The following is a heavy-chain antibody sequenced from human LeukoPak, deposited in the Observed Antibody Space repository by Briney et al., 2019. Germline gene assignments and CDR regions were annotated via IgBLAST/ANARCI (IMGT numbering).Heavy chain of an antibody. CDR3: ARYRGANGYYFDY. V-gene: IGHV4-4*02. Sequence: SETLSLTCAVSGGSISSGNWWSWVRQPPGKGLEWIGEIYHSGSTNYNPSLKSRVTISADKSKNQFSLKLSSVTAADTAVYYCARYRGANGYYFDYWGQGNLVTVSS. CDR1: GGSISSGNW. CDR2: IYHSGST. J-gene: IGHJ4*02. D-gene: IGHD3-10*01.